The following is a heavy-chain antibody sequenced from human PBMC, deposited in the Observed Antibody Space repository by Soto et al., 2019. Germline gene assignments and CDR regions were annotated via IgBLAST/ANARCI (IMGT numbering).Heavy chain of an antibody. CDR1: GFSLTTSGEA. Sequence: QITLKESGPTLVKPTQTLTLTCTFSGFSLTTSGEAVGWIRQPPGKALEWLALIDWDDDKRSSPSLKSRLTITKDTSKNQVVLTMTNMDPVDTATYYCAHIPGSGQLLYSYYYYMDVWGKGTTVTVSS. CDR3: AHIPGSGQLLYSYYYYMDV. J-gene: IGHJ6*03. D-gene: IGHD3-10*01. V-gene: IGHV2-5*02. CDR2: IDWDDDK.